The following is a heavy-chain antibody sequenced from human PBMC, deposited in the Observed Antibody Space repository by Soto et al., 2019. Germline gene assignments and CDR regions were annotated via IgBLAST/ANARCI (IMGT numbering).Heavy chain of an antibody. Sequence: PSETLSLTCAVYGGSFSRYYWSWIRQPPGKGLEWIGEINHSGSTNYNPSLKSRVTISVDTSKNQFSLKLSSVTAADTAVYYCARGGDDILTGYPDYYYYGMDVWGQGTKVTVSS. V-gene: IGHV4-34*01. J-gene: IGHJ6*02. D-gene: IGHD3-9*01. CDR3: ARGGDDILTGYPDYYYYGMDV. CDR2: INHSGST. CDR1: GGSFSRYY.